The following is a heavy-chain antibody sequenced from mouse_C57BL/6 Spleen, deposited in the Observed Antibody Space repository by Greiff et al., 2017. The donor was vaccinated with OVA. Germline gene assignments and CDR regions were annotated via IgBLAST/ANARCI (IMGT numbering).Heavy chain of an antibody. J-gene: IGHJ3*01. V-gene: IGHV5-17*01. D-gene: IGHD2-2*01. CDR3: ARGSYYGYDEGFAY. CDR2: ISSGSSTI. Sequence: EVMLVESGGGLVKPGGSLKLSCAASGFTFSDYGMHWVRQAPEKGLEWVAYISSGSSTIYYADTVKGRFTISRDNAKNTLFLQMTSLRSEDTAMYYCARGSYYGYDEGFAYWGQGTLVTVSA. CDR1: GFTFSDYG.